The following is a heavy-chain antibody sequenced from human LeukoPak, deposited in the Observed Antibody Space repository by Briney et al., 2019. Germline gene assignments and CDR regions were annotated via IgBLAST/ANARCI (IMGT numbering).Heavy chain of an antibody. J-gene: IGHJ3*02. CDR2: ISISSTTI. CDR3: ASVTPGQHDAFDI. CDR1: GFTFTDRY. Sequence: PGGSLRLSCAASGFTFTDRYMTWIRQAPGKGLQWVSYISISSTTIFYAAPVEGRFTISRDNAKRSLYLQMNSLRAEDTAVYYCASVTPGQHDAFDIWGQGTMVTVSS. D-gene: IGHD2-15*01. V-gene: IGHV3-11*01.